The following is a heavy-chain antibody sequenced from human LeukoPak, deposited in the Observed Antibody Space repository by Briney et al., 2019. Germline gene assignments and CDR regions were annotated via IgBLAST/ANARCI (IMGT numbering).Heavy chain of an antibody. D-gene: IGHD3-10*02. CDR3: ARRGLVPAFDI. Sequence: PGRSLRLSCAASGFTFSSYWMHWVRQAPGKGLVWLSRVNGDGNITTYADSVRGRFTISRDNAKNTLYLQMNSLRAEDTAVYYCARRGLVPAFDIWGQGTMVTVTS. J-gene: IGHJ3*02. CDR1: GFTFSSYW. CDR2: VNGDGNIT. V-gene: IGHV3-74*01.